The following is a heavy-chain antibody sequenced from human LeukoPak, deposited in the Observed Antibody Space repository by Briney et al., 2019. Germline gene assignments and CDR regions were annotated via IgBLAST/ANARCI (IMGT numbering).Heavy chain of an antibody. CDR1: GFTFSSYD. CDR2: ISYDVRNK. Sequence: GGSLRLSCEASGFTFSSYDMHWVRQAPGKGLEGVAVISYDVRNKYYADSVKGRFTISRDNSKNTLYLEMNSLRAEDTAVYYCARGIAAAGGPGDYWGQGTLVTVSS. CDR3: ARGIAAAGGPGDY. J-gene: IGHJ4*02. V-gene: IGHV3-30*03. D-gene: IGHD6-13*01.